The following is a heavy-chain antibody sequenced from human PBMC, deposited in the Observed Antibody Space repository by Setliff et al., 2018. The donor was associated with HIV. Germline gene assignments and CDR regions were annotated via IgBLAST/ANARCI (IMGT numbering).Heavy chain of an antibody. CDR3: ARGFGSSWGGNYYYYYMDV. Sequence: SETLSLTCTVSGGSISHYYWNWIRQSPGKGLEWIGFISYSGTTNYNPSLESRVTISLDKSKNQFSLKLSSVTAADTAVYYCARGFGSSWGGNYYYYYMDVWGKGTTVTVSS. CDR2: ISYSGTT. J-gene: IGHJ6*03. D-gene: IGHD6-13*01. CDR1: GGSISHYY. V-gene: IGHV4-59*01.